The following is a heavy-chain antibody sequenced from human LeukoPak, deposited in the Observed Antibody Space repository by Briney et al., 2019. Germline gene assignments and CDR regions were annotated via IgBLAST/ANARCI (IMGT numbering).Heavy chain of an antibody. CDR3: ARLATHYSSSRSMKGVWYFDL. CDR2: INTNTGNP. Sequence: ASVKVSCKASGYTFTSYAMNWVRQAPGQGLEWMGWINTNTGNPTYAQVFTGRFVFSLDTSVSTAYLQISSLKAEGTAVYYCARLATHYSSSRSMKGVWYFDLWGRGTLVTVSS. J-gene: IGHJ2*01. D-gene: IGHD6-13*01. V-gene: IGHV7-4-1*02. CDR1: GYTFTSYA.